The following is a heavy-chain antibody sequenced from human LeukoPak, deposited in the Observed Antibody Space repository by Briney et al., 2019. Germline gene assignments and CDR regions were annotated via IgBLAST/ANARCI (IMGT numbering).Heavy chain of an antibody. V-gene: IGHV4-59*01. CDR3: ARWVDYDILTGYRLFDY. CDR1: GGSISSYY. D-gene: IGHD3-9*01. Sequence: SETLSLTCTVSGGSISSYYWSWIRQPPGKGLEWIGYIYYSGSTNYNPSLKSRVTISVDTSKNQFSLKLSSVTAVDTAVYYCARWVDYDILTGYRLFDYWGQGTLVTVSS. J-gene: IGHJ4*02. CDR2: IYYSGST.